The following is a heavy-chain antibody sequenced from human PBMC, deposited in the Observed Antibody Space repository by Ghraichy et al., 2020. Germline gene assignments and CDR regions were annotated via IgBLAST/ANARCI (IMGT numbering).Heavy chain of an antibody. V-gene: IGHV4-59*01. J-gene: IGHJ6*03. CDR3: ARAPSGGTAAGARYYYYMDV. CDR1: GGSISNYY. D-gene: IGHD6-13*01. Sequence: SETLSLTCTVSGGSISNYYWSWIRQPAGKGLEWIGYIYYSGSTNYNPSLKSRVTISVDTSKNQFSLKLSSVTAADTAVYYCARAPSGGTAAGARYYYYMDVWGKGTTVTVSS. CDR2: IYYSGST.